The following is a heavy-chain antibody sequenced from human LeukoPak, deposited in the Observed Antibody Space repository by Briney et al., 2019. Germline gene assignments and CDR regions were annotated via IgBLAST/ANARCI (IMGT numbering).Heavy chain of an antibody. CDR3: ARDPLDY. CDR2: INQGGSDK. J-gene: IGHJ4*02. Sequence: GGSLRLSCAASGFTLSGHWMSWVRQAPGKGLEWVANINQGGSDKYYVDSVKGRFTISRDNANNLLYLQMNSLRGEDTAVYYCARDPLDYWGQGTLVTVSS. CDR1: GFTLSGHW. V-gene: IGHV3-7*01.